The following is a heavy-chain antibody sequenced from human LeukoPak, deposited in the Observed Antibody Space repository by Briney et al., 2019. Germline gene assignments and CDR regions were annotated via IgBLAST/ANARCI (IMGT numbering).Heavy chain of an antibody. D-gene: IGHD3-3*01. CDR1: GFTFSSYW. J-gene: IGHJ4*02. CDR2: ISGSGGST. V-gene: IGHV3-23*01. Sequence: GGSLRLSCAASGFTFSSYWMSWVRQAPGKGLEWVSAISGSGGSTYYADSVKGRFTISRDNSKNTLYLQMNSLRAEDTAVYYCAKDLGSYYDFWSGYNYWGQGTLVTVSS. CDR3: AKDLGSYYDFWSGYNY.